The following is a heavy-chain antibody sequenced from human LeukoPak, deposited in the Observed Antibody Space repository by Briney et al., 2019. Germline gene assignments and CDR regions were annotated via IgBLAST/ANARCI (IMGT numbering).Heavy chain of an antibody. D-gene: IGHD2-2*01. CDR3: ARRLTQYDCFDP. CDR2: TYYRSTWYN. CDR1: GDSVSSNRVT. J-gene: IGHJ5*02. V-gene: IGHV6-1*01. Sequence: SQTLSLPCAISGDSVSSNRVTWNWIRQSPSRGLEWLGRTYYRSTWYNDYAVSVRGRITVNPDTSKNQFSLHLNSVTPEDTAVYYCARRLTQYDCFDPWGQGILVTVSS.